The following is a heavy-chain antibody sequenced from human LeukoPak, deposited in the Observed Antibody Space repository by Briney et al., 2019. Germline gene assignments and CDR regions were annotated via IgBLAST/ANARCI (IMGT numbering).Heavy chain of an antibody. V-gene: IGHV5-51*01. CDR2: IYPGDSDT. J-gene: IGHJ5*02. D-gene: IGHD3-10*01. CDR1: GYSFTSYW. CDR3: ARRHYYGSGSYIGSWFDP. Sequence: GESLKISCKGSGYSFTSYWIGWVRQMPGKGLEWMGIIYPGDSDTRYSPSFQGQVTISADKSISTAYLQWSSLKASDTAMYYCARRHYYGSGSYIGSWFDPWGQGTLVTVSS.